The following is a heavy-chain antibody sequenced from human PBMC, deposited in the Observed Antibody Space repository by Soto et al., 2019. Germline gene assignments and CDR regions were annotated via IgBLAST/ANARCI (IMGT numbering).Heavy chain of an antibody. CDR3: AREEADSSADLVDP. D-gene: IGHD6-19*01. Sequence: EVQLVESGGGLVQPGGSLRLSCAASGFTFSSYWMSWVRQAPGKGLEWVANIKQDGSEKYYVDSVKGRFTISRDNAKNSQYLQMNSLRAEDTAVYYCAREEADSSADLVDPWGQGTLVTVSS. V-gene: IGHV3-7*01. J-gene: IGHJ5*02. CDR2: IKQDGSEK. CDR1: GFTFSSYW.